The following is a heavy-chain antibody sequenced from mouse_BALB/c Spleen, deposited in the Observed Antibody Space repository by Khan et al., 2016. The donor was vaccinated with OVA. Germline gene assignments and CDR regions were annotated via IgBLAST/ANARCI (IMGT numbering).Heavy chain of an antibody. V-gene: IGHV1S29*02. D-gene: IGHD1-2*01. CDR2: IYPNSGGT. J-gene: IGHJ3*01. Sequence: VQLKQSGPELVKPGASVKISCKASGYTFTDYNMDWVKQSHGKSLEWIGYIYPNSGGTGYNQKFKTKATLTVDISSSTAYMELRSLTSEDSAVYYCARSGYGSFGFWGQGTLVTVSA. CDR1: GYTFTDYN. CDR3: ARSGYGSFGF.